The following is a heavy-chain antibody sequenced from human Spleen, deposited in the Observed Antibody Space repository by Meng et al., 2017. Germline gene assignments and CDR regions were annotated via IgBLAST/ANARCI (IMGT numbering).Heavy chain of an antibody. J-gene: IGHJ4*02. D-gene: IGHD4-17*01. V-gene: IGHV4-34*01. Sequence: GSLRLSCGVYGGSFSGYYWSWIRQPPGKGLEWMGEINHSGSTNYNPSLKSRVTISVDTSKIQFSLTLSSVTAADTAVYYCARIDYGDYEVFDYWGQGTLVTVSS. CDR1: GGSFSGYY. CDR3: ARIDYGDYEVFDY. CDR2: INHSGST.